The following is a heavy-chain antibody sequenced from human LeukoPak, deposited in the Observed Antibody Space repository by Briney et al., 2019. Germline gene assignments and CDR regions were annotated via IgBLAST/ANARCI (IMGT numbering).Heavy chain of an antibody. CDR2: IWFDGSNR. V-gene: IGHV3-33*03. CDR1: GFTFSDYG. J-gene: IGHJ4*02. Sequence: PGRSLRLSCAASGFTFSDYGMHWVRQAPGKGLEWVALIWFDGSNRKYADSVKGRFTISRDKSNNTLYLQMNSLRDEDTAVYYCAKYGSGTYYNGLYWGQGTLVTVSS. D-gene: IGHD3-10*01. CDR3: AKYGSGTYYNGLY.